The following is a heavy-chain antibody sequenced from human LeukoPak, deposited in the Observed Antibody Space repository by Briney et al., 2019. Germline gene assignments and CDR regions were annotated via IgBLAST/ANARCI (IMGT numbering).Heavy chain of an antibody. D-gene: IGHD2-21*02. Sequence: ASVKVSCKASGYTVTGYYMHWVRQAPGQGLEWMGWINFNSGGTNYAQRFQGRVTMTRDTSISTAYMELSRLSSDDTAIYYCARYSYCGGDCYTFDYWGQGTLVTVSS. J-gene: IGHJ4*02. V-gene: IGHV1-2*02. CDR2: INFNSGGT. CDR3: ARYSYCGGDCYTFDY. CDR1: GYTVTGYY.